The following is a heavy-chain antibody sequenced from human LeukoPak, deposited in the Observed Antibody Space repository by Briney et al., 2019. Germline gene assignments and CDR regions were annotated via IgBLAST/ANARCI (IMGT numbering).Heavy chain of an antibody. J-gene: IGHJ3*02. D-gene: IGHD6-19*01. CDR1: GGSFSGYY. CDR2: INHSGST. CDR3: ARPTGYSSGWYIVGAFDI. Sequence: SETLSLTCAVYGGSFSGYYWSWIRQPPGKGLEWIGEINHSGSTNYNPSLKSRVTISVDTSKNQFSLKLSSVTAADTAVYYCARPTGYSSGWYIVGAFDIWGQGTMVTASS. V-gene: IGHV4-34*01.